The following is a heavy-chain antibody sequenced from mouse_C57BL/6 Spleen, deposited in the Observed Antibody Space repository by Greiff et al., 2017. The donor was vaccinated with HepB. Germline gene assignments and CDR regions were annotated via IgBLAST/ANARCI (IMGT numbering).Heavy chain of an antibody. D-gene: IGHD4-1*01. CDR1: GYSFTGYY. CDR2: INPSTGGT. J-gene: IGHJ2*01. V-gene: IGHV1-42*01. CDR3: ARKELDY. Sequence: VQLQHSGPELVKPGASVKISCKASGYSFTGYYMNWVKQSPEKSLEWIGEINPSTGGTTYNQKFKAKATLTVDKSSSTAYMQLKSLTSEDSAVYYCARKELDYWGQGTTLTVSS.